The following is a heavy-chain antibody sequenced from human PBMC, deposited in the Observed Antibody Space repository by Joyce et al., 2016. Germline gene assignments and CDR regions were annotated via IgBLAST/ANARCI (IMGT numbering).Heavy chain of an antibody. CDR1: GFIFSSYS. V-gene: IGHV3-21*01. J-gene: IGHJ4*02. CDR2: ISRDNTYI. CDR3: ARDVLTTVTKAYGY. D-gene: IGHD4-11*01. Sequence: EVQLVESGGGLVKPAESLRLSCTASGFIFSSYSMTWVRQGPGKGLEWVSSISRDNTYIFHADSVKGRFTISRDNARNSLYLQMNSLRAEDTAVYYCARDVLTTVTKAYGYWGQGTLVAVSS.